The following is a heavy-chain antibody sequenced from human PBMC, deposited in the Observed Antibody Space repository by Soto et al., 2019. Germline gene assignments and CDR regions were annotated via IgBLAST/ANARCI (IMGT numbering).Heavy chain of an antibody. CDR2: IIPILGIA. J-gene: IGHJ5*02. V-gene: IGHV1-69*02. CDR1: GGTFSSYT. D-gene: IGHD6-19*01. CDR3: ARERVAVVGLTAGFDP. Sequence: QVQLVQSGAEVKKPGSSVKVSCKASGGTFSSYTISWVRQAPGQGLEWMGRIIPILGIANYAQKFEGRVTITADKSTDTAEMELSSLRSEETAVYYCARERVAVVGLTAGFDPWGQGTLVPVSS.